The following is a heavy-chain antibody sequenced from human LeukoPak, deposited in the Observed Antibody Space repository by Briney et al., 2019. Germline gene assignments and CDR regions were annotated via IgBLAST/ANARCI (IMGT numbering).Heavy chain of an antibody. D-gene: IGHD2-2*01. Sequence: PSETLSLTCTVSGGSISSGGYYWSWIRQHPGKGLEWIGYIYYSGSTYYNPSLKSRVTISVDTSKNQFSLKLSSVTAADTAVYYCARGKPPGYCSSTSCSDPWGQGTLVTVSS. CDR1: GGSISSGGYY. J-gene: IGHJ5*02. CDR2: IYYSGST. CDR3: ARGKPPGYCSSTSCSDP. V-gene: IGHV4-31*03.